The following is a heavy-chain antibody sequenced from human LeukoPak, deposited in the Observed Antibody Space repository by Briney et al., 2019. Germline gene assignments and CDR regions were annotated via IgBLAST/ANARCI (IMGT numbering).Heavy chain of an antibody. D-gene: IGHD5-18*01. Sequence: GGSLRLSCAASGFTFSSYDMHWVRHATGKGLEWVSAIGTAGDTYYPGSVKGRFTISRENAKNSLYLQMNSLRAGDTAVYYCARAPVDTAMVTDHYYYGMDVWGQGTTVTVSS. CDR3: ARAPVDTAMVTDHYYYGMDV. CDR2: IGTAGDT. CDR1: GFTFSSYD. V-gene: IGHV3-13*01. J-gene: IGHJ6*02.